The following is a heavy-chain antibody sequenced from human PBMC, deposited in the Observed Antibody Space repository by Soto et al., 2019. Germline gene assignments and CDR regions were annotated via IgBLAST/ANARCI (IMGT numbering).Heavy chain of an antibody. D-gene: IGHD5-12*01. CDR1: GFIVSNNY. CDR3: ARGSSGYGYDAFDM. CDR2: IYSGGST. Sequence: EVQLVESGGGLVQPGGSLRLSCAASGFIVSNNYMNWVRQAPGKGPEWVSVIYSGGSTYYADSVKGRFAISRHTSKNTVDLQMNSLRAEDTAVYYCARGSSGYGYDAFDMWGQGTVVTVSS. J-gene: IGHJ3*02. V-gene: IGHV3-53*04.